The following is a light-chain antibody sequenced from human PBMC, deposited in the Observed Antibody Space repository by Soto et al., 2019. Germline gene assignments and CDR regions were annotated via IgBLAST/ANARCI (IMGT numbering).Light chain of an antibody. CDR3: SSYTSSSTLYV. CDR1: SSKIGGNS. Sequence: QSVLTQPPSVSAAPGQKVTISCSGSSSKIGGNSVSWYQQLPGTAPKLMIYEVSNRPSGVSNRFSGSKSGNTASLTISGLQAEDEADYYCSSYTSSSTLYVFGTGTKVTVL. CDR2: EVS. J-gene: IGLJ1*01. V-gene: IGLV2-14*01.